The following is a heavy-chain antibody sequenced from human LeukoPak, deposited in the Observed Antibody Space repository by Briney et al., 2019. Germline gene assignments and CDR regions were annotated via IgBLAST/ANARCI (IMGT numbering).Heavy chain of an antibody. CDR3: TRWVQLWSPYYYYYGMDV. Sequence: GGCLRLSCTASGFTFGDYAMRWVRQAPGKGLEWVGFVRSKAYGGTREYAASVKGRFTISRDDSKSIAYLQMNSLKTEDTAVYYCTRWVQLWSPYYYYYGMDVWGQGTTVTVSS. J-gene: IGHJ6*02. CDR1: GFTFGDYA. V-gene: IGHV3-49*04. CDR2: VRSKAYGGTR. D-gene: IGHD5-18*01.